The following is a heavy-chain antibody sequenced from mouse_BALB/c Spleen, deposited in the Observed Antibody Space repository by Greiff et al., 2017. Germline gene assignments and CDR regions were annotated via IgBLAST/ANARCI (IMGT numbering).Heavy chain of an antibody. CDR1: GYTFTDYE. D-gene: IGHD1-1*01. CDR3: TRDYGSSSAWFAY. Sequence: LQSGAELVRPGASVTLSCKASGYTFTDYEMHWVKQTPVHGLEWIGAIDPETGGTAYNQKFKGKATLTADKSSSTAYMELRSLTSEDSAVYYCTRDYGSSSAWFAYWGQGTLVTVSA. V-gene: IGHV1-15*01. J-gene: IGHJ3*01. CDR2: IDPETGGT.